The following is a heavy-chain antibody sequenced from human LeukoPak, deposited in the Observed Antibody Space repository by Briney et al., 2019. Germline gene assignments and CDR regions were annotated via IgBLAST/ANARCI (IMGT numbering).Heavy chain of an antibody. Sequence: PSETLSLTCTVSGGSINSYYWTWIRQPPGKGLEWIGYIFYSGGTNYNPSLKSRVTISLDTSKNQFSLTLSCVTAADTAVYYCARTWKTTVTNWGQGTLVTVSS. D-gene: IGHD4-17*01. V-gene: IGHV4-59*01. J-gene: IGHJ4*02. CDR2: IFYSGGT. CDR3: ARTWKTTVTN. CDR1: GGSINSYY.